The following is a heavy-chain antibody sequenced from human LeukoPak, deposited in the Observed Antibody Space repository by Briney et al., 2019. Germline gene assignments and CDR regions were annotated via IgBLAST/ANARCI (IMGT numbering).Heavy chain of an antibody. CDR3: ARVTMVRGDYYYYMDV. CDR2: ISSSGSTI. CDR1: GSTFSDYY. D-gene: IGHD3-10*01. J-gene: IGHJ6*03. Sequence: GGSLRLSCAASGSTFSDYYMSWIRQAPGKGLEWVSYISSSGSTIYYADSVKGRFTISRDNAKNSLYLQMNSLRAEDTAVYYCARVTMVRGDYYYYMDVWGKGTTVTVSS. V-gene: IGHV3-11*04.